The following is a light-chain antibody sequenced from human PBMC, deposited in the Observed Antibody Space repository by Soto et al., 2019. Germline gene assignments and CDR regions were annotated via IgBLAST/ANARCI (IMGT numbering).Light chain of an antibody. CDR1: QSVGRNY. CDR3: QQSFSTPT. CDR2: DAS. J-gene: IGKJ4*01. Sequence: EIVLTQSPGTLSLSPGESATLSCRASQSVGRNYLAWFQHKPDQAPRLLIYDASNRATGVPDRFSGSGSGTDFTLTISSLQPEDSATYYCQQSFSTPTFGGGTVVEIK. V-gene: IGKV3D-20*02.